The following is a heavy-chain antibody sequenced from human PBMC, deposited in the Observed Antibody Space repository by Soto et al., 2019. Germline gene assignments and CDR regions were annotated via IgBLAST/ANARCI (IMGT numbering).Heavy chain of an antibody. CDR3: ATDRYSYGYFADN. V-gene: IGHV3-23*01. J-gene: IGHJ4*02. CDR1: GFTFNNYA. Sequence: GSLRLSCAASGFTFNNYAVSWARQTPGKGLEWVATISASGAYTFYADSVKGRFTISRDDAKSSLYLQMNSLRAEDTAVYYCATDRYSYGYFADNWGQGTVVTVSS. CDR2: ISASGAYT. D-gene: IGHD5-18*01.